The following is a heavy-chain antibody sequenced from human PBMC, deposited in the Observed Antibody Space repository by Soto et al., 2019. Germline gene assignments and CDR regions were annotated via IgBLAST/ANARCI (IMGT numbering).Heavy chain of an antibody. CDR1: GGSFSGYY. J-gene: IGHJ2*01. V-gene: IGHV4-34*01. CDR2: INARGSI. CDR3: ARESHDILTGPPWVWYFDL. Sequence: QVQLQQWGAGPLRPLETLSLTCGVSGGSFSGYYWAWIRQPPGKGLEWIGEINARGSINYNPSLKSRVSISVDTSKNHYSLNLRSVTAADTAVYYCARESHDILTGPPWVWYFDLWGRGTLVTVSS. D-gene: IGHD3-9*01.